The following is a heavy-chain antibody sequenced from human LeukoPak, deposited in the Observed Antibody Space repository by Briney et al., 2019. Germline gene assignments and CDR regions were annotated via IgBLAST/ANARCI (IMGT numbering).Heavy chain of an antibody. V-gene: IGHV3-53*01. Sequence: PGGSLRLSCAASGLTVSRNYMSWVRQAPGKGLEWVSVIYTDGRTFYAGSVKGRFTISRDSSKNTVYLQMNSLRVEDTAVYYCARGNYGDDSYYFDYWGRGALVTVSS. D-gene: IGHD4-17*01. CDR1: GLTVSRNY. CDR2: IYTDGRT. J-gene: IGHJ4*02. CDR3: ARGNYGDDSYYFDY.